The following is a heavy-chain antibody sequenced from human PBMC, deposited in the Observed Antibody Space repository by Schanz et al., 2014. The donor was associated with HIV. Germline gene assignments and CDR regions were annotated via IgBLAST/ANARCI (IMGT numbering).Heavy chain of an antibody. J-gene: IGHJ5*02. CDR1: GFTFNNYA. D-gene: IGHD3-16*01. Sequence: EVQLLEFGGGSVRPGESLRLSCLASGFTFNNYAMSWVRQAPGKGLEWVSGISWDSGRISYGDSVKGRFTISRDNAKNSLHLEMKWLSPEDTALYYCARDRGGGSYGYGNWFDPWGQGTLVIVSS. CDR3: ARDRGGGSYGYGNWFDP. CDR2: ISWDSGRI. V-gene: IGHV3-9*01.